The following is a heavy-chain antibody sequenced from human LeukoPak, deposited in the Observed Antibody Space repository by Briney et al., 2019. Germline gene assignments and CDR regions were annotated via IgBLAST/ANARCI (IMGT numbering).Heavy chain of an antibody. V-gene: IGHV1-69*05. Sequence: SVTVSCKASGGTFSSYAISWVRQAPGQGLEWMGGIIPIFGTANYAQKFQGRVTITTDESTSTAYMELSSLRSEDTAVYYCARDRRIAAAGFDYWGQGTLVTVSS. D-gene: IGHD6-13*01. CDR1: GGTFSSYA. J-gene: IGHJ4*02. CDR3: ARDRRIAAAGFDY. CDR2: IIPIFGTA.